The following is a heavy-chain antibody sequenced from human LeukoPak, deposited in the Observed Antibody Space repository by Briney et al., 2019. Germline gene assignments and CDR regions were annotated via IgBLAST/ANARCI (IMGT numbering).Heavy chain of an antibody. D-gene: IGHD3-10*01. CDR3: ARRWFGDV. CDR1: GCTFSTCA. Sequence: GGSLRLSCTASGCTFSTCAMHWVRQGPGKGLERVAVRSYDVTNKNYANSAKGSFTITRDNSKTTLYLQMNSLRAEDTAVYYCARRWFGDVWGKGTTVTVSS. V-gene: IGHV3-30*04. J-gene: IGHJ6*04. CDR2: RSYDVTNK.